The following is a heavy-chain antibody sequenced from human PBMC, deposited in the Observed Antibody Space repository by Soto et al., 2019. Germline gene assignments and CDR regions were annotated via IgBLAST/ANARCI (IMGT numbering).Heavy chain of an antibody. D-gene: IGHD5-12*01. J-gene: IGHJ4*02. CDR1: GFIFSDNY. CDR3: VKNYNSGYDK. V-gene: IGHV3-11*01. CDR2: ISYSGTTM. Sequence: PGGSLRLSCAASGFIFSDNYMSWIRQAPGKGPEWVSYISYSGTTMYYADSVKGRFTISRDNAKKSLFLQMNSLRAEDTAVYYCVKNYNSGYDKWGQGTLVTVSS.